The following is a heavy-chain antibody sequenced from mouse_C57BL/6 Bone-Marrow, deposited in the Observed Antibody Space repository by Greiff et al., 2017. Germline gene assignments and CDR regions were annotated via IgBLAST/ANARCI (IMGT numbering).Heavy chain of an antibody. D-gene: IGHD3-1*01. CDR2: INPNRGST. CDR3: ARHDSGSYFDY. CDR1: GYTFPSYW. Sequence: QVQLQQPGAELAKPGASVKLSCKASGYTFPSYWMHWVKQRPGHGLEWIGLINPNRGSTNYNEKFKSKATLTVDKSSRTAYMQLSSLTSEDSAVYYCARHDSGSYFDYWGQGTTLTVAS. J-gene: IGHJ2*01. V-gene: IGHV1-64*01.